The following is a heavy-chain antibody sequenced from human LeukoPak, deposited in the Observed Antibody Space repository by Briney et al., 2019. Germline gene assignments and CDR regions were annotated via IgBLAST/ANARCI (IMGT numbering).Heavy chain of an antibody. CDR3: ARVEEYYDILTGYSRAGYFDY. V-gene: IGHV4-59*01. J-gene: IGHJ4*02. D-gene: IGHD3-9*01. CDR1: GGSISSYY. Sequence: SETLSLTCTVSGGSISSYYWSWIRQPPGKGLEWIGYIYYSGSTNYNPSLKSRVTISVDTSKNQFSLNLSSVTAADTAVYYCARVEEYYDILTGYSRAGYFDYWGQGTLVTVSS. CDR2: IYYSGST.